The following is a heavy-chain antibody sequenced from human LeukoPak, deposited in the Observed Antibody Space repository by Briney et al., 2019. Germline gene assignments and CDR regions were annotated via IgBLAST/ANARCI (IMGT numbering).Heavy chain of an antibody. CDR2: IYYSGST. Sequence: SETLSLTCTVSGGSISSSSYYWGWIRQPPGKGLEWIGSIYYSGSTYYNPSLKSRVTISVDTSKNQFSLKLSSVTAADTAVYYCARRYYESRDPFDYWGQGTLVTVSS. D-gene: IGHD3-22*01. J-gene: IGHJ4*02. CDR1: GGSISSSSYY. CDR3: ARRYYESRDPFDY. V-gene: IGHV4-39*07.